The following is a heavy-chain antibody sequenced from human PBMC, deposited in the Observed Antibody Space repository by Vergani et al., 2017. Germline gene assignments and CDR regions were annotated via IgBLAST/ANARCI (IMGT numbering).Heavy chain of an antibody. V-gene: IGHV4-39*01. Sequence: QLQLQESGPGLVKPSATLSLTCSVSGASIRSSNYYWGWIRQPPGKGLEWIASIYYSGSTYYNPSLKSRVTISVDTSKNQFSLKLSSVTAADTAVYYCARPYSSGWYYFDYWGQGTLVTVSS. D-gene: IGHD6-19*01. J-gene: IGHJ4*02. CDR1: GASIRSSNYY. CDR3: ARPYSSGWYYFDY. CDR2: IYYSGST.